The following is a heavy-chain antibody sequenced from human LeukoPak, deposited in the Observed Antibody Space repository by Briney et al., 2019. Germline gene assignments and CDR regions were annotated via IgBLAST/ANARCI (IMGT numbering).Heavy chain of an antibody. Sequence: SETLSLTCTVSGGSISSYYWTWIRQPAGKGLEWIGRIYTSGTTNYNPSLKSRVTMSVDTSKGQLSLKLTSVTAADTAVYYCALRGLYCSASTCGGALHIWGQGTMVTVSS. D-gene: IGHD2-15*01. V-gene: IGHV4-4*07. J-gene: IGHJ3*02. CDR3: ALRGLYCSASTCGGALHI. CDR2: IYTSGTT. CDR1: GGSISSYY.